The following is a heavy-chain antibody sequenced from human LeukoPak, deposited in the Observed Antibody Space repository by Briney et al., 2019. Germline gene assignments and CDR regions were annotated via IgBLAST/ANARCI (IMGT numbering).Heavy chain of an antibody. CDR3: ARVISGFWTGYYDPFDI. CDR2: MNPNSGTA. D-gene: IGHD3/OR15-3a*01. V-gene: IGHV1-8*03. CDR1: GYTFTSYG. J-gene: IGHJ3*02. Sequence: ASVKVSCKASGYTFTSYGISWVRQATGQGLEWMGWMNPNSGTAGYAQNFQGRVTITGDTSMSTAYMELSSLRSEDTAVYYCARVISGFWTGYYDPFDIWGQGTMVTVSS.